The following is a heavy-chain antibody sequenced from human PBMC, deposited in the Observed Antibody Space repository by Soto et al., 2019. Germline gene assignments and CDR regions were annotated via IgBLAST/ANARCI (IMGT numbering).Heavy chain of an antibody. V-gene: IGHV4-34*01. Sequence: QVQLQQWGAGLLKPSETLSLTCAVYGGSFSGYYWSWIRQPPGKGLEWIGEINHSGSTNYNPSLKSRVTISVDTSKNQFSLKLSSVTAADTAVYYCAREVRYCTNGVCYRGPDYWGQGTLVTVSS. CDR1: GGSFSGYY. CDR2: INHSGST. D-gene: IGHD2-8*01. CDR3: AREVRYCTNGVCYRGPDY. J-gene: IGHJ4*02.